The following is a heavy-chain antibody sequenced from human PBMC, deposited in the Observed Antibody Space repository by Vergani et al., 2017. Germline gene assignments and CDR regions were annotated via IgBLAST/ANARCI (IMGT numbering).Heavy chain of an antibody. D-gene: IGHD2-2*01. V-gene: IGHV1-18*04. CDR3: ARDPDIVVVPAAPYYYYYYGMDV. CDR2: ISVYKGNT. Sequence: QVQLVQSGAEVKKPGASVKVSCKASGYTFTSYGISWVRQAPGQGLEWMEWISVYKGNTNYAQKLQGRVTMTTDTSTSTAYMELRSLRSDDTAVYYCARDPDIVVVPAAPYYYYYYGMDVWGQGTTVTVSS. CDR1: GYTFTSYG. J-gene: IGHJ6*02.